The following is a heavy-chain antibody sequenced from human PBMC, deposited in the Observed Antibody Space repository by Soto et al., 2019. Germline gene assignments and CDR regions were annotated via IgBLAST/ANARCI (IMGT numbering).Heavy chain of an antibody. CDR3: ASGLLIAHGFDY. V-gene: IGHV1-8*01. J-gene: IGHJ4*02. Sequence: QVQLVQSGAEVKKPGASVKVSCKASGYTFTCYDINWVRQATGQGLEWMGWMNPNSGNTGYAQKFQGRVTMTRNTSISTAYMELSSLRSEDTAVYYCASGLLIAHGFDYWGQGTLVTVSS. CDR1: GYTFTCYD. D-gene: IGHD6-13*01. CDR2: MNPNSGNT.